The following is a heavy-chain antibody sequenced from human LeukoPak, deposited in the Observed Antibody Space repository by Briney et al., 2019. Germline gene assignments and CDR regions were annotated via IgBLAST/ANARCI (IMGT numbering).Heavy chain of an antibody. J-gene: IGHJ6*02. CDR3: ARDPRYCSSTSCYVYGMDV. CDR1: GGSTSSYY. CDR2: IYTSGSA. V-gene: IGHV4-4*07. Sequence: SETLSLTCTVSGGSTSSYYWSWIRQPAGKGLEWIGRIYTSGSANYNPSLKRRVTMSVDTSKNQFSLKLSSVTAADTAVYYCARDPRYCSSTSCYVYGMDVWGQGTTVTVSS. D-gene: IGHD2-2*01.